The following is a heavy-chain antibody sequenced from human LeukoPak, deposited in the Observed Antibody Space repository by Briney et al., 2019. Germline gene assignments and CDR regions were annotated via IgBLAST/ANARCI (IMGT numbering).Heavy chain of an antibody. CDR1: FGSITGYY. CDR3: ARVDDYNSLY. D-gene: IGHD5-24*01. J-gene: IGHJ4*02. V-gene: IGHV4-59*01. Sequence: SETLSLTCTVSFGSITGYYWTWIRQPPGKRLEWIGYINDSGSTNYNPSLKSRVTISVDTSKNQFSLKLTSITAADTALYYCARVDDYNSLYWGQGTLVTVSS. CDR2: INDSGST.